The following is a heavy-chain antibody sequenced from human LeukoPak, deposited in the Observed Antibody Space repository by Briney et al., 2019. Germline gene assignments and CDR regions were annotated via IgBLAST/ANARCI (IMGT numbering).Heavy chain of an antibody. CDR1: GFTFSDYY. D-gene: IGHD6-19*01. CDR2: ISSSGSTI. Sequence: GGSLRLSCAASGFTFSDYYMSWIRQAPGKGLEWVSYISSSGSTIYYADSVKGRFTISRDNAKNSLYLQMNSLRAEDTAVYYCARQYSSGWYDPNYFDYWGQGTLVTVSS. CDR3: ARQYSSGWYDPNYFDY. J-gene: IGHJ4*02. V-gene: IGHV3-11*04.